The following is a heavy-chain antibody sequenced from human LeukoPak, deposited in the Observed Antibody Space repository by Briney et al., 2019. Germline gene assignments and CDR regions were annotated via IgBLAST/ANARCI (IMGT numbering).Heavy chain of an antibody. CDR3: AKRGVVIRVILVGFHKEAYYFDS. CDR1: GFTFSSYG. Sequence: GRSLRLSCAASGFTFSSYGMHWVRQAPGKGLEWVAVISYDGSNKYYADSVKGRFTISRDNPRNTLYLQMNSLSAEDTAVYFCAKRGVVIRVILVGFHKEAYYFDSWGQGALVTVSS. J-gene: IGHJ4*02. D-gene: IGHD3-22*01. CDR2: ISYDGSNK. V-gene: IGHV3-30*18.